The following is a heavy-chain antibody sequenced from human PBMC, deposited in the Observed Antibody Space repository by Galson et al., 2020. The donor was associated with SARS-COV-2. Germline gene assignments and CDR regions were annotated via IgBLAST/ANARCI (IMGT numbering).Heavy chain of an antibody. D-gene: IGHD6-13*01. Sequence: SQTLSLTCAIPGDSVSSNSAAWNWTRQSPSRGLEWLGRTYYRSQWSTDYAVSVKSRITINPDTSKNQFSLQLNSVTPEDTAIYYCAGRVAGAGSLHIWGQGTMVIVSS. CDR1: GDSVSSNSAA. J-gene: IGHJ3*02. CDR2: TYYRSQWST. CDR3: AGRVAGAGSLHI. V-gene: IGHV6-1*01.